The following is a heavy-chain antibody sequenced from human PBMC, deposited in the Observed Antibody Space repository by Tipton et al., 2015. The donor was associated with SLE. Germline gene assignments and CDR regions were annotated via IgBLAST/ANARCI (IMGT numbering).Heavy chain of an antibody. CDR3: VKSVVVVSPRDYYYYMDV. V-gene: IGHV4-59*08. D-gene: IGHD2-15*01. CDR2: IYYSGST. CDR1: GGPISTYY. J-gene: IGHJ6*03. Sequence: TLSLTCTVSGGPISTYYWGWIRQPPGKGLELIGYIYYSGSTNYNPSLKSRVTISVDMSKNHFSLRLSSVTAADTGVYYCVKSVVVVSPRDYYYYMDVWGKGTTVTVS.